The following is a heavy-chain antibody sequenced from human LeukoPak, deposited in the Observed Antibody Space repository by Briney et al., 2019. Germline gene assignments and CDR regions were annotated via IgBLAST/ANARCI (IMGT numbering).Heavy chain of an antibody. Sequence: GGSLRLSCAASGFTFSSYAMSWVRQAPGKGLEWVSAISGSGGSTYYADSVKGRFTISRDNSKNTLYLQMNSLRAEDTAVYYCARGSLITIFGVDPSHNWFDPWGQGTLVTVSS. CDR1: GFTFSSYA. CDR3: ARGSLITIFGVDPSHNWFDP. D-gene: IGHD3-3*01. J-gene: IGHJ5*02. CDR2: ISGSGGST. V-gene: IGHV3-23*01.